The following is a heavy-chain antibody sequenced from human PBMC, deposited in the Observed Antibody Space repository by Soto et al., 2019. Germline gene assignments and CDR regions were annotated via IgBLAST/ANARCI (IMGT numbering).Heavy chain of an antibody. CDR2: IRYGGNT. CDR3: ATGNIEFRSRYKYFYYGMGV. J-gene: IGHJ6*02. CDR1: GGSVRSSNYY. Sequence: KPSETLALTCTVSGGSVRSSNYYWAWICQPPGKGLEWFGSIRYGGNTSSNPSLKSRLTITVDTSNNHIAQRLSSVTAADASIYYCATGNIEFRSRYKYFYYGMGVWGQGTTVTVS. D-gene: IGHD3-3*01. V-gene: IGHV4-39*02.